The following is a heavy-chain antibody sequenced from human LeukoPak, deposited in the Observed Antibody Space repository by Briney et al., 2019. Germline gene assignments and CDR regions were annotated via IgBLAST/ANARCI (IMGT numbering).Heavy chain of an antibody. CDR2: ISSSSSYI. CDR3: ATNERAVAGTRKDY. D-gene: IGHD6-19*01. Sequence: GGSLRLSCAASGLTFSSYSMTWVGQAPARGLEWVSSISSSSSYIYYADSVKGRFTISRDNAKTSPYLKMNSLRAEDTAVYYCATNERAVAGTRKDYWGEGTLVTVSS. CDR1: GLTFSSYS. V-gene: IGHV3-21*01. J-gene: IGHJ4*02.